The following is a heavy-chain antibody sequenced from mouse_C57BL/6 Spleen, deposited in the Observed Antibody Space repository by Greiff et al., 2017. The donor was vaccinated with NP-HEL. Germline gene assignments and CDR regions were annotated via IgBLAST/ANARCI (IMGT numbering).Heavy chain of an antibody. J-gene: IGHJ4*01. Sequence: EVKLVESGGGLVKPGGSLKLSCAASGFTFSSYAMSWVRQTPEKRLEWVATISDGGSYTYYPDNVKGRFTISRDNAKNNLYLQMSHLKSEDTAMYYCARDGSSRPYAMDYWGQGTSVTVSS. CDR1: GFTFSSYA. D-gene: IGHD1-1*01. CDR2: ISDGGSYT. CDR3: ARDGSSRPYAMDY. V-gene: IGHV5-4*01.